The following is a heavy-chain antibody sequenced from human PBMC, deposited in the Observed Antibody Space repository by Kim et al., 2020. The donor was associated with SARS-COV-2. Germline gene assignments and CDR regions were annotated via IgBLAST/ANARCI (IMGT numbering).Heavy chain of an antibody. J-gene: IGHJ4*02. CDR2: IYYSGST. Sequence: SETLSLTCTVSGGSISSSSYYWGWIRQPPGKGLEWIGSIYYSGSTYYNPSLKSRVTISVDTSKNQFSLKLSSVTAADTAVYYCARQGITMVRGVHDYWGQGTLVTVSS. D-gene: IGHD3-10*01. V-gene: IGHV4-39*01. CDR3: ARQGITMVRGVHDY. CDR1: GGSISSSSYY.